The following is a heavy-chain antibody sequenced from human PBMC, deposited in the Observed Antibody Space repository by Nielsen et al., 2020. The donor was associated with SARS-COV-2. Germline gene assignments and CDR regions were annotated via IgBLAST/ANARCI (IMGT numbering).Heavy chain of an antibody. CDR3: ARQYELPAATYYYYYYMDV. CDR2: IDPSDSYT. D-gene: IGHD2-2*01. J-gene: IGHJ6*03. Sequence: GESLKISCKGSGYSFTSYWISWVRQMPGKGLEWMGRIDPSDSYTNYSPSFQGHVTISADKSISTAYLQWSSLKASDTAMYYCARQYELPAATYYYYYYMDVWGKGTTVTVSS. V-gene: IGHV5-10-1*01. CDR1: GYSFTSYW.